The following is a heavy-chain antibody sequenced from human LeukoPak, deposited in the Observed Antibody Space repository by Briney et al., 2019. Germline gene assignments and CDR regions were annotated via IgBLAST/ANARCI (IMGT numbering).Heavy chain of an antibody. V-gene: IGHV3-48*02. CDR2: ISSSSSTI. CDR3: ARDLGHYDILTGPFDY. Sequence: GGSLRLSCAASGFTFSSYSMNWVRQAPGTGLEWVSYISSSSSTIYYADSVKGRFTISRDNAKNSLYLQMNSLRDEDTAVYYCARDLGHYDILTGPFDYWGQGTLVTVSS. J-gene: IGHJ4*02. CDR1: GFTFSSYS. D-gene: IGHD3-9*01.